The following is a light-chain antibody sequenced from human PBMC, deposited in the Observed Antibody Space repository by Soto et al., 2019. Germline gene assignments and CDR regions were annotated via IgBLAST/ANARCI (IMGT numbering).Light chain of an antibody. J-gene: IGLJ1*01. V-gene: IGLV1-40*01. Sequence: QSLLTQPPSVSGAPGHRGIMSCTGSSSNSGAGYDVHWYQQLAATAPSLLIYDSINRPSGVPARFSVSTSDATASLAITGLQPEDGADYYCLSYVSSLSDWYVFGTGTEVTVL. CDR3: LSYVSSLSDWYV. CDR1: SSNSGAGYD. CDR2: DSI.